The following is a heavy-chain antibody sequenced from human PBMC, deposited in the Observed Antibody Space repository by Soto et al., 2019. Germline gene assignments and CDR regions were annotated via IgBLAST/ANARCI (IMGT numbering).Heavy chain of an antibody. Sequence: SETLSLTCTVSGGSISSYYWSWIRQPPGKGLEWIGYIYYSGSTNYNPSLKSRVTISVDTSKNQFSLKLSSVTAADTAVYYCARQYVPMELPMLPLSVYYFDYWGQGTLVTVSS. CDR1: GGSISSYY. J-gene: IGHJ4*02. V-gene: IGHV4-59*08. CDR3: ARQYVPMELPMLPLSVYYFDY. D-gene: IGHD1-26*01. CDR2: IYYSGST.